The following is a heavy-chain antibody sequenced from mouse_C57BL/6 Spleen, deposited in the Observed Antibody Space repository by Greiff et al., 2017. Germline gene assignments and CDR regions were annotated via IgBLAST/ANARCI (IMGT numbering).Heavy chain of an antibody. CDR1: GFTFSDYY. V-gene: IGHV5-16*01. Sequence: DVQLQESEGGLVQPGSSMKLSCTASGFTFSDYYMAWVRQVPEKGLEWVANINYDGSSTYYLDSLKSRFIISRDNAKNILYLQMSSLKSEDTATYYCARRGAQATSFDYWGQGTTLTVSS. D-gene: IGHD3-2*02. J-gene: IGHJ2*01. CDR2: INYDGSST. CDR3: ARRGAQATSFDY.